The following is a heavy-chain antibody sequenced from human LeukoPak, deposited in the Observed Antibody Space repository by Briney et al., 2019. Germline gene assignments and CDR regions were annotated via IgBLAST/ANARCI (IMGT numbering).Heavy chain of an antibody. CDR2: INHSGST. J-gene: IGHJ4*02. D-gene: IGHD4-23*01. CDR1: GGSFSGYY. CDR3: ARGRWLPFDY. V-gene: IGHV4-34*01. Sequence: MASETLSLTCAVYGGSFSGYYWSWIRQPPGKGLEWIGEINHSGSTNYNPSLKSRVTISVDTSKNQFSLKLSSVTAADTAVYYCARGRWLPFDYWGQGTLATVSS.